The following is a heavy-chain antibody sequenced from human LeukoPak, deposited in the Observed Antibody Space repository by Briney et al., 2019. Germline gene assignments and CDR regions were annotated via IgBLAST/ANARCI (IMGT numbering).Heavy chain of an antibody. D-gene: IGHD6-6*01. Sequence: ASVKVSCKASGGTFSSYAISWVRQAPGQGLELMGGIIPIFGTANYAQKCQGRVTITTDESTSTAYMELSILRSEDTAVYYCARRSSSSGPTCYYYYMDVWGKETTVTVSS. CDR2: IIPIFGTA. CDR3: ARRSSSSGPTCYYYYMDV. V-gene: IGHV1-69*05. CDR1: GGTFSSYA. J-gene: IGHJ6*03.